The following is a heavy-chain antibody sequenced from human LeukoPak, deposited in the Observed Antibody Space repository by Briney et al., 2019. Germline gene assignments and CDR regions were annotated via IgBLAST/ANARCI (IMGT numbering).Heavy chain of an antibody. V-gene: IGHV1-2*02. CDR1: GYTFTGYY. CDR3: ARDGEVRQGHCTTTSCPVDY. J-gene: IGHJ4*02. Sequence: ASVKVSCKASGYTFTGYYMHWVRQAPGQGLEYMGWINPNSGDTNYAQKFQGRVTMTRDTSMSTAYMELSGLRFDDTAVYYCARDGEVRQGHCTTTSCPVDYWGQGTLITVSS. CDR2: INPNSGDT. D-gene: IGHD2-2*01.